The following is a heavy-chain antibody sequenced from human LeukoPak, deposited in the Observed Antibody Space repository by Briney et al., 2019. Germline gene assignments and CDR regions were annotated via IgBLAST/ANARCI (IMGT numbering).Heavy chain of an antibody. CDR2: ISYDGSNK. CDR1: GFTFSSYA. V-gene: IGHV3-30-3*01. Sequence: PGGSLRLSCAASGFTFSSYAMHWVRQAPGKGREWVAVISYDGSNKYYADSVKGRFTISRDNSKNTLYLQMNSLRAEDTAVYYCAREDIVIVPAPRPYYYYGMDVWGQGTTVTVSS. CDR3: AREDIVIVPAPRPYYYYGMDV. J-gene: IGHJ6*02. D-gene: IGHD2-2*01.